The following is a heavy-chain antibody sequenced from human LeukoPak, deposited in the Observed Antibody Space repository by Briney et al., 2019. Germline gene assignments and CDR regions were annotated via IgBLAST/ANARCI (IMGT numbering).Heavy chain of an antibody. CDR2: IIPIFGTA. CDR3: ARGCTNGVCYFDY. D-gene: IGHD2-8*01. Sequence: SVKVSCKASGGTFSSYAISWVRQAPGQGLEWMGGIIPIFGTANYAQKFQGRVTITTDESTSTAYMELSSLRSEDAAVYYCARGCTNGVCYFDYWGQGTLVTVSS. J-gene: IGHJ4*02. V-gene: IGHV1-69*05. CDR1: GGTFSSYA.